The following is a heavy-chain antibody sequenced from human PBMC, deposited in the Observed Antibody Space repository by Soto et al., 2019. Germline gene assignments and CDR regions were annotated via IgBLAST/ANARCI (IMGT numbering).Heavy chain of an antibody. Sequence: QVQLVQSGAEVKKPGASVKVSCKASGYTFTSYDINWVRQATGQGLEWMGWMNPNSGNTGYAQKFQGRVTITRNTSISTAYMELSSLRSEDTAVYYCARGTTYYDFWSGYGGYYYYGMDVWGQGTTVTVSS. CDR3: ARGTTYYDFWSGYGGYYYYGMDV. V-gene: IGHV1-8*01. D-gene: IGHD3-3*01. CDR2: MNPNSGNT. CDR1: GYTFTSYD. J-gene: IGHJ6*02.